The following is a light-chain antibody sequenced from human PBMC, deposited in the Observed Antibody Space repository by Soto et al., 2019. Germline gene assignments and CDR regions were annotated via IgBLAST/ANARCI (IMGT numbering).Light chain of an antibody. CDR2: SHN. CDR1: SSNIASNT. CDR3: AAWDDSLSGYV. Sequence: QSVLTQPPSASETPGQRVTISCSGSSSNIASNTVNWYQQPPGTAPKLLIYSHNQRPSGVPDRFSASKSGTSASLAISRLQSEDEADYYCAAWDDSLSGYVFGTGTKVTVL. J-gene: IGLJ1*01. V-gene: IGLV1-44*01.